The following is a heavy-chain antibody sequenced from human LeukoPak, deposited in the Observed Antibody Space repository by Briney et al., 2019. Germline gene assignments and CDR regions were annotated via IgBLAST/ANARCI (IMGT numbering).Heavy chain of an antibody. CDR2: ISYDGSNK. CDR1: GFIFSRYG. CDR3: ARGRGGYYYDY. V-gene: IGHV3-30*03. Sequence: GRSLRLSCAASGFIFSRYGMHWVRQAPGKGLEWVAVISYDGSNKYYADSVKGRFTISRDNSKSTLYLQMNSLRAEDTAVYYCARGRGGYYYDYWGQGTVVTVSS. D-gene: IGHD2-15*01. J-gene: IGHJ4*02.